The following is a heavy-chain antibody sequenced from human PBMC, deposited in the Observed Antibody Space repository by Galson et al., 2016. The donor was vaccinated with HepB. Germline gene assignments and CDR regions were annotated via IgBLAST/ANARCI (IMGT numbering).Heavy chain of an antibody. Sequence: SLRLSCAATGFAFNKYFMHWVRQAPGQGLVWVARIDRDARETTYAGSVKGRFTISRDNARNTLYLQMKSLRVEDTALYYCARAERHFDTNGNYQFYFDHWGQGSLGTVSS. J-gene: IGHJ4*02. CDR3: ARAERHFDTNGNYQFYFDH. V-gene: IGHV3-74*03. CDR1: GFAFNKYF. CDR2: IDRDARET. D-gene: IGHD2-8*01.